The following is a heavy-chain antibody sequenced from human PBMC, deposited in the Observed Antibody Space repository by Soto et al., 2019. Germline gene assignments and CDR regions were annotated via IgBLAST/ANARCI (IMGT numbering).Heavy chain of an antibody. Sequence: PSETLSLTCTVAGGSISSYYGSWIRQPPGKGLEWIGYIYYSGSTNYNPSLKSRVTISVDTSKNQFSLKLSSVTAADTAVYYCARAPGIAAAGKDYYYSGMDVWGQGTTVTVSS. CDR2: IYYSGST. V-gene: IGHV4-59*08. J-gene: IGHJ6*02. D-gene: IGHD6-13*01. CDR1: GGSISSYY. CDR3: ARAPGIAAAGKDYYYSGMDV.